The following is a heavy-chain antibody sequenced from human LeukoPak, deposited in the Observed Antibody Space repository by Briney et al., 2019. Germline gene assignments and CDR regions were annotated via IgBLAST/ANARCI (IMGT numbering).Heavy chain of an antibody. J-gene: IGHJ6*02. CDR3: ATNGVPAAMRPYYYYGMDV. CDR1: GYTFTSYG. D-gene: IGHD2-2*01. V-gene: IGHV1-18*01. CDR2: ISAYNGNT. Sequence: ASVKVSCKASGYTFTSYGISWVRQAPGQGLEWMGWISAYNGNTNYAQKLQGRVTMTTDTSTSTAYMELRSLRSEDTAVYYCATNGVPAAMRPYYYYGMDVWGQGTTVTVSS.